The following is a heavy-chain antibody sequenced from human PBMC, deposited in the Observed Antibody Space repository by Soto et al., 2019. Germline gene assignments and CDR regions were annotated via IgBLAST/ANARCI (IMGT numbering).Heavy chain of an antibody. D-gene: IGHD3-10*01. V-gene: IGHV4-59*01. CDR2: IHHSGST. Sequence: SDTLSLTCTVSGGSISTYFWSWIRQPPGKGLEWIGYIHHSGSTYYNPSLKSRVTISVDTSKNQFSLKLNSVTAVDTAVYYCARESAGSGKNNWFDPWGQGTLVTVSS. CDR3: ARESAGSGKNNWFDP. J-gene: IGHJ5*02. CDR1: GGSISTYF.